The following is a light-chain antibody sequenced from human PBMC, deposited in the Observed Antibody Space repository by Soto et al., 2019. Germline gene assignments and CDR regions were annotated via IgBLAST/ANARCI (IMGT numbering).Light chain of an antibody. J-gene: IGLJ1*01. CDR2: EVN. V-gene: IGLV2-8*01. Sequence: QSELTQPPYASGSPVQSVTISCTGTSSDVGGYNHVSWYQQYPGKAPKLMISEVNKRPSGVPDRFSGSKSGNTASLTVSGLQSEDEADYYCHSYAGSNNYVFGTGTKVTVL. CDR1: SSDVGGYNH. CDR3: HSYAGSNNYV.